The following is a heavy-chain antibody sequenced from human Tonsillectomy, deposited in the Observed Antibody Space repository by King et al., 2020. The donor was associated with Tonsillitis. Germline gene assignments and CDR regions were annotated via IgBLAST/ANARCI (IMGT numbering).Heavy chain of an antibody. D-gene: IGHD6-13*01. Sequence: QLQESGPGLVKPSETLSLTCTVSVGSISSYYWNWIRQPPGKGLEWIGYIYYTGSTNYNPSLKSRVTISVETSNNQFSLKLSSVTAADTAANYCARWLGAAAGHPVYYWGQGTLVTVSS. V-gene: IGHV4-59*01. CDR3: ARWLGAAAGHPVYY. CDR1: VGSISSYY. J-gene: IGHJ4*02. CDR2: IYYTGST.